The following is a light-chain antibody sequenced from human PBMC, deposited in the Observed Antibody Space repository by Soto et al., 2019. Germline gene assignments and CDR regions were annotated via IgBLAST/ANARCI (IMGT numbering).Light chain of an antibody. V-gene: IGLV2-14*03. CDR1: ISDVGGYNY. CDR3: SSYISSSSYV. CDR2: DVS. J-gene: IGLJ1*01. Sequence: QSALTQPASVSGSPGQSITISCTGTISDVGGYNYVSWYQQHPGKAPKLMIFDVSNRPSGVSNRFSGSKSGYTASLTISGLQAEDEADYYCSSYISSSSYVFGTGTKVTV.